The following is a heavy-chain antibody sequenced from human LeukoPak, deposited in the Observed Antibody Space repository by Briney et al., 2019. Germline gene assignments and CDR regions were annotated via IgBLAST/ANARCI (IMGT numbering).Heavy chain of an antibody. J-gene: IGHJ4*02. V-gene: IGHV3-7*05. Sequence: GGSLRLSCAASGFTFSTYWMSCVRQAPGKGLEWVANIKQGGTEKHYVDSVKGRFTISRDSAKNSLYLQMNSLRADDTAVYYCAREGRESQGFDYWGQGTLVTVSS. CDR3: AREGRESQGFDY. CDR1: GFTFSTYW. CDR2: IKQGGTEK. D-gene: IGHD3-10*01.